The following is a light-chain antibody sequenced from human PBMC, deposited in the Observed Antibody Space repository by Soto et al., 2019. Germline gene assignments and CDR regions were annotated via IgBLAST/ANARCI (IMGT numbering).Light chain of an antibody. V-gene: IGKV1-39*01. Sequence: IQMTQSPSSLSASVGDRVTITCRASQSITTYLNWYQQKPGKAPKLLIYEASSLQSGVPSRFSGSGSGTDFTLTINSLQPEDLATYYCQQSDSTPWTFGQGTKV. J-gene: IGKJ1*01. CDR1: QSITTY. CDR2: EAS. CDR3: QQSDSTPWT.